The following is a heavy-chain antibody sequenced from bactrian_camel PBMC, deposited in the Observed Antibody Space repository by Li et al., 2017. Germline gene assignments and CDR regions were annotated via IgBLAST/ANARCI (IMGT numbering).Heavy chain of an antibody. Sequence: HVQLVESGGGSVQIGGSLTLACAASRGFDDADAEWGWFRQAPGAQYEMVASISPDGEEYYSDSVKGRSTISRDNTKNTVTLQVNGLKRGDTAVYYCVSGGSWSDFGYWGQGT. V-gene: IGHV3S53*01. CDR3: VSGGSWSDFGY. CDR2: ISPDGEE. D-gene: IGHD2*01. CDR1: RGFDDADAE. J-gene: IGHJ6*01.